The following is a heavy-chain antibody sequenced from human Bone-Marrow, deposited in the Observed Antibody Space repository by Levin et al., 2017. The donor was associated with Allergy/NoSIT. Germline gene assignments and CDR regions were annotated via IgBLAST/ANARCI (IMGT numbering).Heavy chain of an antibody. CDR3: ARAAGNYRHDFDS. V-gene: IGHV3-30*03. Sequence: QSGGSLRLSCVGTGFPFSDHVIHWVRQAPGKGLEWVSVISYDGQTHSHAASVKGRFTMSRDNSKNTVHLQLTSLRAEDTALYFCARAAGNYRHDFDSWGQGIMVTVSS. D-gene: IGHD1-1*01. CDR2: ISYDGQTH. J-gene: IGHJ4*02. CDR1: GFPFSDHV.